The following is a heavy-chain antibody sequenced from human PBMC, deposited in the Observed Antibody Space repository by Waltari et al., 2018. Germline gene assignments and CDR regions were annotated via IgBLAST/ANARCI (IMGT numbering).Heavy chain of an antibody. CDR3: ARGSNLAARLRENRGLHYYGMDV. J-gene: IGHJ6*02. D-gene: IGHD6-6*01. V-gene: IGHV4-34*02. CDR1: GESFSGYY. Sequence: VQLQQWGAGLLKPSETLSLSCAVYGESFSGYYWSWIRQAPGKGLGWIGASKHGGSTNVQPARRSRVAISVEPAKNQFALKVSSVTAADTAVYYCARGSNLAARLRENRGLHYYGMDVWGQGTAVIVSS. CDR2: SKHGGST.